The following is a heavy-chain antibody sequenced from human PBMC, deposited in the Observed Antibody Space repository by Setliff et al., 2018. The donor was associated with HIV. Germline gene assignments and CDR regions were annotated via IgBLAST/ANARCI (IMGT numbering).Heavy chain of an antibody. CDR3: ARGRSRYYYDGSGYYVDY. D-gene: IGHD3-22*01. CDR1: GGSISSYY. CDR2: IYYSGST. V-gene: IGHV4-59*08. Sequence: PSETLSLTCTVSGGSISSYYWSWIRQPPGKGLEWIGYIYYSGSTNYNPSLKSRVTISVDTSKNQFSLKLSSVTAADTAVYYCARGRSRYYYDGSGYYVDYWGQGTLVTVSS. J-gene: IGHJ4*02.